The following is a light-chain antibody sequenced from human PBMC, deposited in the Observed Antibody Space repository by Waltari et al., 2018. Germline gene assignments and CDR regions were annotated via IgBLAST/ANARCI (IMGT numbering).Light chain of an antibody. Sequence: QTVVTQEPSLSVSPGGTVTLTCTLSSGSLSPTSYAPWYQQTPGQAPRTLVYKGNSRSSGVPDRFSGSILGNKAALTITGAQADDECDYYCSLYMGSGIWVFGGGTKLTVL. V-gene: IGLV8-61*01. CDR1: SGSLSPTSY. J-gene: IGLJ3*02. CDR3: SLYMGSGIWV. CDR2: KGN.